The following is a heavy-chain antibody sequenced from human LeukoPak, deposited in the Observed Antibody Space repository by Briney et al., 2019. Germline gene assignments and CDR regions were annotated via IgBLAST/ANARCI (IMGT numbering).Heavy chain of an antibody. J-gene: IGHJ4*02. CDR3: ARDLDHIVATIQNDY. CDR1: GYTFTGYY. Sequence: ASVKVSCTSPGYTFTGYYMHWVRQAPGQGLEWMGWINPNSGGTNYAQKFQGRVTMTRDTSTSTAYMELRSLRSDDTAVYYCARDLDHIVATIQNDYWGQGTLVTVSS. D-gene: IGHD5-12*01. V-gene: IGHV1-2*02. CDR2: INPNSGGT.